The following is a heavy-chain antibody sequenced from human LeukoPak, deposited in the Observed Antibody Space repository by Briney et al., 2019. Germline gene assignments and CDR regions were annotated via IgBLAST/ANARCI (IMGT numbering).Heavy chain of an antibody. J-gene: IGHJ6*04. CDR2: ISSNGGST. Sequence: GGSLRLSCAASGFAFSSYAMHWVRQAPGKGLEYVSAISSNGGSTYYANSVKGRFTISRDNSKNTLYLQMGSLRAEDMAVYYCAELGITMIGGVWGKGTTVTISS. CDR1: GFAFSSYA. V-gene: IGHV3-64*01. CDR3: AELGITMIGGV. D-gene: IGHD3-10*02.